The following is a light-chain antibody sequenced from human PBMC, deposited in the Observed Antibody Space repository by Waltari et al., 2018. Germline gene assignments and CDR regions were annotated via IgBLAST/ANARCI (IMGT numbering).Light chain of an antibody. V-gene: IGLV1-51*02. J-gene: IGLJ2*01. CDR3: GTWDSSVSGVV. Sequence: QSVLTQPPSVSAAPGQKVTISCSGSRTNIGINYVAWYQQLPGTAPKLLMYKNNERPSGISDRFSGSRSGTSATLDITGLQTGDEGDYYCGTWDSSVSGVVFGGGTKLTVL. CDR2: KNN. CDR1: RTNIGINY.